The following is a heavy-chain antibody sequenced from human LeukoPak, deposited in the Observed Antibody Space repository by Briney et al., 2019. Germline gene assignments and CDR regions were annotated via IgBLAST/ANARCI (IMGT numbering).Heavy chain of an antibody. CDR1: GFTFSSYS. Sequence: GGSLRLSCAASGFTFSSYSMSWVRQAPGKGLEWVSVISGRGGSIKYADSVKGRFTLSRDNSKDTLYPQMDRLSAEDTAVYYCAQRPGGRVETTRFDYWGQGTLVTVSS. V-gene: IGHV3-23*01. CDR2: ISGRGGSI. CDR3: AQRPGGRVETTRFDY. D-gene: IGHD4-23*01. J-gene: IGHJ4*02.